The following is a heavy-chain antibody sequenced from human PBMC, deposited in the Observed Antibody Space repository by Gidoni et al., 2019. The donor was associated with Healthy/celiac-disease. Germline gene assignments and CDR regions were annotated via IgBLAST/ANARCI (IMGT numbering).Heavy chain of an antibody. CDR3: AKGMVRGVIPYYYGMDV. CDR1: GFTFSSYA. CDR2: ISGSGGST. J-gene: IGHJ6*02. Sequence: EVQLLESGGGLVQPGGSLRLSCAASGFTFSSYAMSWVRQAPGKGLEWVSAISGSGGSTYYADSVKGRFTISRDNSKNTLYLQMNSLRAEDTAVYYCAKGMVRGVIPYYYGMDVWGQGTTVTVSS. D-gene: IGHD3-10*01. V-gene: IGHV3-23*01.